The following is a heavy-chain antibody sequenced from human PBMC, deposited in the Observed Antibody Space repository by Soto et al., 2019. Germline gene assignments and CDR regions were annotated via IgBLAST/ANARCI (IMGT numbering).Heavy chain of an antibody. CDR1: GYIFTDYW. CDR3: AITYFYDASGYTDGFDV. J-gene: IGHJ3*01. Sequence: GESLKISCKGSGYIFTDYWITWVRQMPGKGLEWLGVIYPSDSDTRYNPSFQGQVTISADKSVNTAYVEWTSLQASDTGLYFCAITYFYDASGYTDGFDVWGQGTRDTVS. D-gene: IGHD3-22*01. V-gene: IGHV5-51*01. CDR2: IYPSDSDT.